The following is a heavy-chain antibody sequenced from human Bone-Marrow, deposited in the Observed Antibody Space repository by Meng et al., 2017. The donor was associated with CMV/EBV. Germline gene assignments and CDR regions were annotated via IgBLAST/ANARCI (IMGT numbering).Heavy chain of an antibody. CDR1: GGSVSSGSYY. V-gene: IGHV4-61*01. D-gene: IGHD3-3*01. CDR3: ARDMVLRFLEWLPVRQVRSAFDI. Sequence: SETLSLTCTVSGGSVSSGSYYWSWIRQPPGKGLEWIGYIYYSGSTNYNPSLKSRVTISVDTSKNQFSLKLSSVTAADTAVYYCARDMVLRFLEWLPVRQVRSAFDIWGQGTMVTGSS. CDR2: IYYSGST. J-gene: IGHJ3*02.